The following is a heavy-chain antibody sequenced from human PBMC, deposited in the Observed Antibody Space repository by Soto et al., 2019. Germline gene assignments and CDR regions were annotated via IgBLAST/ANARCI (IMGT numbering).Heavy chain of an antibody. Sequence: GGSLRLSCTPSGSTFRNYGLHWVRQAPGKGLEWVSSISSSSSYIYYADSVKGRFTISRDNAKNSLFLQMNSLRVEDTAVYSCTRGGSLYDRTKGDYWGPGTQVTVSS. CDR1: GSTFRNYG. CDR3: TRGGSLYDRTKGDY. CDR2: ISSSSSYI. J-gene: IGHJ4*02. D-gene: IGHD3-16*01. V-gene: IGHV3-21*04.